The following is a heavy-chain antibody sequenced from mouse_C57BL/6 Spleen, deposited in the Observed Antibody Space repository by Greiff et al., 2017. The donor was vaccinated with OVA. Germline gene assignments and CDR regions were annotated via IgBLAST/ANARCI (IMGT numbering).Heavy chain of an antibody. J-gene: IGHJ4*01. Sequence: QVQLQQSGPELVKPGASVKISCKASGYAFSSSWMNWVKQRPGKGLEWIGRIYPGDGDTNYNGKFKGKATLTADKSSSAAYMQLSSLTSEDSAVYFCASHYYGSSYVGAMDYWGQGTSVTVSS. CDR1: GYAFSSSW. V-gene: IGHV1-82*01. D-gene: IGHD1-1*01. CDR3: ASHYYGSSYVGAMDY. CDR2: IYPGDGDT.